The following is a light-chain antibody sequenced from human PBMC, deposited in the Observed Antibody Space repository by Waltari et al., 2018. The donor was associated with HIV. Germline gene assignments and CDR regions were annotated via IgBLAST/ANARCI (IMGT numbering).Light chain of an antibody. V-gene: IGLV1-40*01. Sequence: QSVLTQPPSVPGAPGPRVTIACAGSSSNIGAGYDVHWYQPLPGTAPKLLFSANNNRASGVPDRFSCSRFGASASLAITGLQAEDEANYYCQSYDSGLSGSVFGGGTKLTVL. CDR2: ANN. J-gene: IGLJ2*01. CDR1: SSNIGAGYD. CDR3: QSYDSGLSGSV.